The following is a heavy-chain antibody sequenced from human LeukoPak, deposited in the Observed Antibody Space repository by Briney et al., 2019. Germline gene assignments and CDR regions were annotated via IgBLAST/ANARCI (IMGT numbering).Heavy chain of an antibody. J-gene: IGHJ4*02. D-gene: IGHD5-12*01. CDR3: ARGDGGYSRPFDY. V-gene: IGHV4-34*01. Sequence: SETLSLTCAVYGGSFSGYYWSWIRQPPGKGLEWIGEINHSGSTNYNPSLKSRVTISVDTSKNQFSLKLSSVTAADTAVYYCARGDGGYSRPFDYWGQGTLVTVSS. CDR2: INHSGST. CDR1: GGSFSGYY.